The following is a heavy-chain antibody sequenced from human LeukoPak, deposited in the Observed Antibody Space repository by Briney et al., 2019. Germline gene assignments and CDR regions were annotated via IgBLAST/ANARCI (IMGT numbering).Heavy chain of an antibody. V-gene: IGHV4-59*01. D-gene: IGHD3-10*01. Sequence: SETLSLTCTVSGGSISSYYWSWIRQPPGKGLEWIGYIYYSGSTNYNPSLKSRVTISVDTSKNQFSLKLSSVTAADTAVYYCARDRPGFSGYYYGMDVWGKGTTVTVSS. CDR1: GGSISSYY. CDR3: ARDRPGFSGYYYGMDV. CDR2: IYYSGST. J-gene: IGHJ6*04.